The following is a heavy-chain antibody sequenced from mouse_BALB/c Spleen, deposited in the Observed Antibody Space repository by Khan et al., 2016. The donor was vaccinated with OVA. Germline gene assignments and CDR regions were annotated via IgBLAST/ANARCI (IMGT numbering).Heavy chain of an antibody. CDR2: ISYCGRP. D-gene: IGHD4-1*01. J-gene: IGHJ3*01. Sequence: EVQLVESGPGLVKPSQSLSLTCTVTGYSITSDYTWNWIRQFPGNKLEWMGYISYCGRPSYNPSLKSRISVTRDTSKNQFFLQLNSVTTEDTATYCCAMGRTYWGQGTLVTVSA. V-gene: IGHV3-2*02. CDR1: GYSITSDYT. CDR3: AMGRTY.